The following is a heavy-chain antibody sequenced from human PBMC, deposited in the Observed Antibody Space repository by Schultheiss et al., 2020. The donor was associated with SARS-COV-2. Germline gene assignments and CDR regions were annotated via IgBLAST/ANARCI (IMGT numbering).Heavy chain of an antibody. CDR3: ARSHYYDSGAFDI. V-gene: IGHV1-58*02. CDR1: GFTFTSSA. Sequence: SVKVSCKASGFTFTSSAMQWVRQARGQRLEWIGWIVVGSGNTNYAQKFQERVTITRDMSTSTAYMELSSLRSEDTAVYYCARSHYYDSGAFDIWGQGTMVTVSS. J-gene: IGHJ3*02. D-gene: IGHD3-22*01. CDR2: IVVGSGNT.